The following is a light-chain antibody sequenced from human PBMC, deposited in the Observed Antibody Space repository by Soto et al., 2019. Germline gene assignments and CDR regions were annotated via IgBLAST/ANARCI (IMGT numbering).Light chain of an antibody. J-gene: IGKJ2*01. Sequence: DIPMTQSPSSLSASVGDRVTITCRASQNIRNYLNWYQQKPGDAPKLLIYAASTLQGAVPSRFSGCGSGTDFSLTISRLQPEDFATYHCQQGHSTPYTFGQGTRLEI. CDR2: AAS. CDR1: QNIRNY. CDR3: QQGHSTPYT. V-gene: IGKV1-39*01.